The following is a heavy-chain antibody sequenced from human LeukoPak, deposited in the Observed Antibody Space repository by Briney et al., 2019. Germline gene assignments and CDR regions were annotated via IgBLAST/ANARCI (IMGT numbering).Heavy chain of an antibody. CDR2: INQSGST. D-gene: IGHD6-13*01. J-gene: IGHJ6*03. CDR1: GGSFSGYY. CDR3: AVVEGQPNYYYYMDV. V-gene: IGHV4-34*01. Sequence: SETLSLTCAVYGGSFSGYYWSWIRQPPGKGLEWIGEINQSGSTNYNPSLKSRVTTLVDTSKNQFSLNLRSVTAADTAVYFCAVVEGQPNYYYYMDVWGKGTTVTVSS.